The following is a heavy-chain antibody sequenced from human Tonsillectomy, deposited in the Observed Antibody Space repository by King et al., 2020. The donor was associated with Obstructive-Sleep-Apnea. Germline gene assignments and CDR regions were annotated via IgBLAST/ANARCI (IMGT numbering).Heavy chain of an antibody. CDR1: GFTFSSYS. J-gene: IGHJ6*02. CDR2: ISSTSSYI. Sequence: VQLVESGGGLVKPGGSLRLSCAASGFTFSSYSMNWVRQAPGKGLEWVSSISSTSSYIYYADSVKGRFTISRDTAKNSLYLQVSSLSAEDTAVYYCAREFHIAAATDYYYYGLDVWGQGTTVTVSS. D-gene: IGHD6-13*01. CDR3: AREFHIAAATDYYYYGLDV. V-gene: IGHV3-21*01.